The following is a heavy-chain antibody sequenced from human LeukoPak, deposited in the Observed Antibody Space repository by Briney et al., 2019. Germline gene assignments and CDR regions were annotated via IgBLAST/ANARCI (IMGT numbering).Heavy chain of an antibody. V-gene: IGHV4-38-2*02. D-gene: IGHD3-22*01. CDR2: IYHSGST. CDR1: GYSISSGYY. CDR3: ARGVYYYDSSGWAIFDY. Sequence: SETLSLTCTVSGYSISSGYYWGWIRQPPGKGLEWIGSIYHSGSTYYNPSLKSRVTISVDTSKNQFSLKLSSVTAADTAVYYCARGVYYYDSSGWAIFDYWGQGTLVTVSS. J-gene: IGHJ4*02.